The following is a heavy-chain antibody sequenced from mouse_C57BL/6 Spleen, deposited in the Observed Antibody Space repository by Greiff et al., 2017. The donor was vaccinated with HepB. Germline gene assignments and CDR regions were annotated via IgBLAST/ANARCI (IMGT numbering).Heavy chain of an antibody. CDR2: IDPEDGET. Sequence: DVKLQESGAELVKPGASVKLSCTASGFNIKDYYMHWVKQRTEQGLEWIGRIDPEDGETKYAPKFQGKATITADTSSNTAYLQLSSLTSEDTAAYYCAYDYDRTVFAYWGRGTLVTVSA. J-gene: IGHJ3*01. D-gene: IGHD2-4*01. CDR3: AYDYDRTVFAY. CDR1: GFNIKDYY. V-gene: IGHV14-2*01.